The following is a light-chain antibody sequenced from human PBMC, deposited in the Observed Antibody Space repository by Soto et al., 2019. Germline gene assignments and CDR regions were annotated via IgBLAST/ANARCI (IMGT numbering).Light chain of an antibody. Sequence: EIVLTQSPGTLSLSPGERATLSCRASQSVSSNLAWYQQKPGQAPRLLISGASTRAAGISDRFRGSGSGTDFTLTINRLEPEDFAVYFCHQYGRSPYTFGQGTKVDIK. CDR3: HQYGRSPYT. V-gene: IGKV3-20*01. CDR1: QSVSSN. CDR2: GAS. J-gene: IGKJ2*01.